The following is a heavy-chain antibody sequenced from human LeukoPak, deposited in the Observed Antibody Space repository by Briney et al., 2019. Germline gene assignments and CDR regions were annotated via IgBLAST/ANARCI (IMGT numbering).Heavy chain of an antibody. D-gene: IGHD1-14*01. J-gene: IGHJ3*02. CDR2: IIPIFGTA. CDR3: AREDLPDDAFDI. Sequence: SAKVSCKASGGTFSSYAISWVRQAPGQGLEWMGGIIPIFGTANYAQKFQGRVTITTDESTSTAYMELSSLRSEDTAVYYCAREDLPDDAFDIWGQGTMVTVSS. V-gene: IGHV1-69*05. CDR1: GGTFSSYA.